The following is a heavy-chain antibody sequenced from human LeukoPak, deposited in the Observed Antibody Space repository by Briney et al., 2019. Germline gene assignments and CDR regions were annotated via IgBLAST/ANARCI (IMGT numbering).Heavy chain of an antibody. J-gene: IGHJ4*02. V-gene: IGHV3-7*03. CDR2: IKQDGSEK. Sequence: GGSLRLSCAASGFTFSSYWMSWVRQAPGKGLEWVANIKQDGSEKHYVDSVKGRFTISRDNAKNSLYLQMNSLRAEDTAVYYCARDAGGYCSGGSCYSEYYFDYWGQGTLVTVSS. CDR3: ARDAGGYCSGGSCYSEYYFDY. D-gene: IGHD2-15*01. CDR1: GFTFSSYW.